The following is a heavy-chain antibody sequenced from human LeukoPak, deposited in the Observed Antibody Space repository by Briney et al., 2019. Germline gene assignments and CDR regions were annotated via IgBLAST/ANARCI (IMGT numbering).Heavy chain of an antibody. Sequence: ASVKVSCKASGYTFTSYYIHWVRQAPGQGLEWMGIINPSGGSTSYAQKFQGRVTMTRDTSTSTVYMGLSSLRSEDTAVYYCARDRMISGSYYGGGDYWGQGALVTVSS. V-gene: IGHV1-46*01. CDR2: INPSGGST. D-gene: IGHD1-26*01. CDR3: ARDRMISGSYYGGGDY. CDR1: GYTFTSYY. J-gene: IGHJ4*02.